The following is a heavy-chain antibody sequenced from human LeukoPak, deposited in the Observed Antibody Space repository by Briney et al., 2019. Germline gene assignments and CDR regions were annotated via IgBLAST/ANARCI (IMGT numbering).Heavy chain of an antibody. V-gene: IGHV3-23*01. J-gene: IGHJ4*02. CDR2: ISGSGGST. D-gene: IGHD6-19*01. CDR1: GFTFSSYA. CDR3: ASSGWDHYFDY. Sequence: GGSLRLSCAASGFTFSSYAMSWVRQAPGEGLEWVSAISGSGGSTYYADSVKGRFTISRDNSKNTLYLQMNSLRAEDTAVYYCASSGWDHYFDYWGQGTLVTVSS.